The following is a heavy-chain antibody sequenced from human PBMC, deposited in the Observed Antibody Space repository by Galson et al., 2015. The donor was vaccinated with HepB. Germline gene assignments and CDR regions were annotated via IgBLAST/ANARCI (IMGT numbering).Heavy chain of an antibody. CDR1: GFTVSSNY. CDR2: IYSGGST. Sequence: SLRLSCAASGFTVSSNYMSWVRQAPGKGLEWVSVIYSGGSTYYADSVKGRFTISRDNSKNTLYLQMNSLRAEDTAVYYCAIRTYYYDSSGYRVGDYWGQGTLVTVSS. V-gene: IGHV3-53*01. CDR3: AIRTYYYDSSGYRVGDY. J-gene: IGHJ4*02. D-gene: IGHD3-22*01.